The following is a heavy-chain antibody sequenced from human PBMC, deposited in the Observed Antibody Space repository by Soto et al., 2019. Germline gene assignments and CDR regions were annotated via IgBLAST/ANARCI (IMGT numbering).Heavy chain of an antibody. D-gene: IGHD4-17*01. CDR1: GFTFSTYG. CDR3: ARAAVTDYQYHGMDV. Sequence: GSLRLYGAASGFTFSTYGMHWVRQAPGKGLEWVAAIWYDGIDKYYAASVKGRFTISRDNSMNTVYLQMSSLRADDTAVYYCARAAVTDYQYHGMDVWGQGTTVTVSS. J-gene: IGHJ6*02. V-gene: IGHV3-33*01. CDR2: IWYDGIDK.